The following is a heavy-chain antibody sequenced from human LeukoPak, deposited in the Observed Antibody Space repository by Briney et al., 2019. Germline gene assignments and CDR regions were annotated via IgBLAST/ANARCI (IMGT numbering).Heavy chain of an antibody. CDR3: ARGGDCSGGSCYSRALDWFDP. Sequence: SETLSLTCVVSGYSISSGYYWGWIRQPPGKGLEWMGSIYHSGSTYYNPSLKSRVTISVDTSKNQFSLKLSSVTAADTAVYYCARGGDCSGGSCYSRALDWFDPWGQGTLVTVSS. CDR2: IYHSGST. J-gene: IGHJ5*02. CDR1: GYSISSGYY. D-gene: IGHD2-15*01. V-gene: IGHV4-38-2*01.